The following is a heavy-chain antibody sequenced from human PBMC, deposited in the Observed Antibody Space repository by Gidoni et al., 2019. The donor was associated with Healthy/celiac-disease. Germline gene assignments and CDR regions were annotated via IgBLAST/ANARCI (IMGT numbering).Heavy chain of an antibody. D-gene: IGHD1-26*01. V-gene: IGHV1-69*01. CDR3: ARVRDSGSHALDY. CDR1: GGTFSSYA. J-gene: IGHJ4*02. CDR2: IIPIFGTA. Sequence: QVRLAQSVAEAKKPGSSVKVSCKSSGGTFSSYASSGVRQDPGQGLEWMGGIIPIFGTANYEQKFQSRVTIIADESTSSAYMELSSLRSEDTAVYYCARVRDSGSHALDYWGQGTLVTVSS.